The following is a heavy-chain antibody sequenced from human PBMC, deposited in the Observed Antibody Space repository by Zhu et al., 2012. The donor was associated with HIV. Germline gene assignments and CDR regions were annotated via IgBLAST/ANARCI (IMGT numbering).Heavy chain of an antibody. V-gene: IGHV4-59*11. D-gene: IGHD3-9*01. CDR2: VYFSGST. J-gene: IGHJ5*01. CDR1: GGSISSHF. Sequence: QVQLQESGPRLVRPSETLSLTCTVSGGSISSHFWTWIRQPPGKGLEWIGNVYFSGSTKYNPSLESRVTISIDMSKNHFSLELTSVTAADTAVYYCARDRDYDILSGAFDSWGQGTLVTVSX. CDR3: ARDRDYDILSGAFDS.